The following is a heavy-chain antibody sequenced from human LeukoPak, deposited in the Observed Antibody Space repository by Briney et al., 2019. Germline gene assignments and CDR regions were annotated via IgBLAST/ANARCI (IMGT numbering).Heavy chain of an antibody. CDR2: ISYDGSNK. V-gene: IGHV3-30*03. J-gene: IGHJ4*02. D-gene: IGHD1-1*01. Sequence: GGSLRLSCAASGFTFSSYGMRWVRQAPGKGLEWVAVISYDGSNKYYADSVKGRFTISRDNSKNTLYLQMNSLRAEDTAVYYCARVDRGSEERSYYFDYWGQGTLVTVSS. CDR1: GFTFSSYG. CDR3: ARVDRGSEERSYYFDY.